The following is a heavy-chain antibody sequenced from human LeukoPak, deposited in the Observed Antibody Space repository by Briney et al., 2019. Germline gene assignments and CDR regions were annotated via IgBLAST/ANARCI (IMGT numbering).Heavy chain of an antibody. CDR2: INSSSSYT. V-gene: IGHV3-11*05. J-gene: IGHJ4*02. CDR1: GFTFSDYY. CDR3: ARVDIVVVPAAQAYFDY. Sequence: GGSLRLSCAASGFTFSDYYMSWIRQAPGKGLEWVSYINSSSSYTNYADSVKGRFTISRDNAKNSLYLQMNSLRAEDTAVYYCARVDIVVVPAAQAYFDYWGQGTLVTVFS. D-gene: IGHD2-2*01.